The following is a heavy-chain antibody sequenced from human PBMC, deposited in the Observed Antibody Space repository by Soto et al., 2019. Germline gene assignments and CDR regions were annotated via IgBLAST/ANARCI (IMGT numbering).Heavy chain of an antibody. CDR1: GGSISSADYY. CDR3: ARGTHLWPNYFDY. V-gene: IGHV4-30-4*01. Sequence: QVQLQESGPGLVKPSQTLSLTCTVSGGSISSADYYWSWIRQPPGKGLEWIGYIYYSGSTYYNPSLKSRVTISVDTSKNQFSLKLSSVTAADTAVYYCARGTHLWPNYFDYWGQGTLVTVSS. CDR2: IYYSGST. J-gene: IGHJ4*02. D-gene: IGHD5-18*01.